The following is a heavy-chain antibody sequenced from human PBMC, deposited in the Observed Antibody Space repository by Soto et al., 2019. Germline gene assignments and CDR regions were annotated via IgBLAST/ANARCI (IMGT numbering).Heavy chain of an antibody. CDR1: GGSVSSGSYY. CDR2: IYYSGST. Sequence: QVQLRESGPGLVKPSETLSLTCTVSGGSVSSGSYYWSWIRQPPGKGLEWIGYIYYSGSTNYNPSLKSRVTISVDTSKNQFSLKLSSVTAADTAVYYCATLTTTTFYYDATPKTIEDYWGQGTLVTVSS. J-gene: IGHJ4*02. V-gene: IGHV4-61*01. D-gene: IGHD3-22*01. CDR3: ATLTTTTFYYDATPKTIEDY.